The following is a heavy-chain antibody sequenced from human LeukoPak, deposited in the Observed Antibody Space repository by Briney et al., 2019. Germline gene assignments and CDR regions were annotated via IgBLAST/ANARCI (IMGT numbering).Heavy chain of an antibody. D-gene: IGHD6-19*01. J-gene: IGHJ4*02. CDR3: ARVAFRQWLVQGIDY. CDR1: GGSFSGYY. Sequence: TSETLSLTCAVYGGSFSGYYWSWIRQPPGKGLEWIGEINHSGSTNYNPSLKGRVTISVDTSKNQFSLKLSSMTAADTAVYYCARVAFRQWLVQGIDYWGQGTLVTVSS. V-gene: IGHV4-34*01. CDR2: INHSGST.